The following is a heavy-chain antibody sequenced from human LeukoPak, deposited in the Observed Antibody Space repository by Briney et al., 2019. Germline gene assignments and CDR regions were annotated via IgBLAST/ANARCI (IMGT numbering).Heavy chain of an antibody. J-gene: IGHJ5*02. V-gene: IGHV3-48*03. D-gene: IGHD6-6*01. CDR3: ARGPSIAARYDAFDT. CDR1: EFTFTSYE. CDR2: ISSSGNTI. Sequence: GGSLRLSCAASEFTFTSYELNWVRQAPGKGLEWVSYISSSGNTISYADSVKGRFTISRDNAKNSLYLQVISLRAEDTAVYYCARGPSIAARYDAFDTWGQGTLVTVSP.